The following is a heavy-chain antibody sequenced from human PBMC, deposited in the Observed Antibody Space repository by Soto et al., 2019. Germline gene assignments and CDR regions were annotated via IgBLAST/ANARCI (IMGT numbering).Heavy chain of an antibody. CDR3: AKAASGSYYYYFDY. J-gene: IGHJ4*02. Sequence: GGSLRLSCAASGFTFSSYGMHWVRQAPGKGLEWVAVISYDGSNKYYADSVKGRFTISRDNSKNTLYLQMNSLRAEDTAVYYCAKAASGSYYYYFDYWGQGTRVTVSS. D-gene: IGHD1-26*01. CDR2: ISYDGSNK. CDR1: GFTFSSYG. V-gene: IGHV3-30*18.